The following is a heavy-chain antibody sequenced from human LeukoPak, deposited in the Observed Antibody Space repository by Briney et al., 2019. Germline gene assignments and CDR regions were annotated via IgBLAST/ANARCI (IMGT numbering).Heavy chain of an antibody. V-gene: IGHV1-2*02. CDR2: INPNSGGT. CDR3: AREATDGWFDP. Sequence: GASVKVSCKASGYTFTGYYMHWVRQAPGQGLEWMGWINPNSGGTNFAQKFQGRATMTRGTSISTAYMELSRLRSDDTAVYYCAREATDGWFDPWGQGTLVTVSS. D-gene: IGHD5-24*01. CDR1: GYTFTGYY. J-gene: IGHJ5*02.